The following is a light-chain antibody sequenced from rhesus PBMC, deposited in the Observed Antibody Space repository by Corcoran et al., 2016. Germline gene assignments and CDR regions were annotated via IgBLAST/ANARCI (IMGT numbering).Light chain of an antibody. J-gene: IGKJ1*01. CDR1: QSLLHSNGNTY. CDR3: MQALQTPWT. V-gene: IGKV2-73*01. Sequence: DIVMTQTPLSLPVTPGEPASISCRSSQSLLHSNGNTYLYWYLQKPGQPPRLLIYGVSNPFSGVPDRVSGSGSGTDFTLKISRVEGEDGGVYYCMQALQTPWTFGQGTKVEIK. CDR2: GVS.